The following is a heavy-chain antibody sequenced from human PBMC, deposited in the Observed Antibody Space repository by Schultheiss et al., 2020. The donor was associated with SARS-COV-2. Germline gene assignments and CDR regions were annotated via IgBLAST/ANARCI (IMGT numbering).Heavy chain of an antibody. CDR1: GGSFSGYY. V-gene: IGHV4-34*01. D-gene: IGHD1-14*01. J-gene: IGHJ5*02. CDR3: ARDTNLARGWFDP. Sequence: SETLSLTCAVYGGSFSGYYWSWIRQPPGKGLEWIGSLYHSGSTYYNPSLKSRVTMSVDTSKNQFSLKVSSVTAADTAVYYCARDTNLARGWFDPWGQGTLVTVSS. CDR2: LYHSGST.